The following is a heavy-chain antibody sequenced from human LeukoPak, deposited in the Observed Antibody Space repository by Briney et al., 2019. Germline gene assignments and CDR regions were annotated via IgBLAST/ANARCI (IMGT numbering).Heavy chain of an antibody. J-gene: IGHJ4*02. CDR1: GGTFSSYA. CDR2: IIPILGIA. V-gene: IGHV1-69*04. CDR3: ARTGSGSYCYY. Sequence: GASVKVSCKASGGTFSSYAISWVRQAPGQGLEWMGRIIPILGIANYAQKFQGRVTITADKSTSTAYMELSSLRSEDTAVYYCARTGSGSYCYYWGQGTLVTVSS. D-gene: IGHD1-26*01.